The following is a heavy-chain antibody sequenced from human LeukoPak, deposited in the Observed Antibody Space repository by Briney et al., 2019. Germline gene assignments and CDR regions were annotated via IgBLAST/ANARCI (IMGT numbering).Heavy chain of an antibody. CDR2: VYYSGST. V-gene: IGHV4-39*01. D-gene: IGHD3-22*01. CDR1: GGSISSRNYY. CDR3: ARLYYDSRGYYWFDP. Sequence: SETLSLTCSVSGGSISSRNYYWGWIRQPPGRGLEWIGSVYYSGSTYSNPSLKSRVTVSVDTSKNQFSLRLYSVTAADTAVYYCARLYYDSRGYYWFDPWGQGTLVSVCS. J-gene: IGHJ5*02.